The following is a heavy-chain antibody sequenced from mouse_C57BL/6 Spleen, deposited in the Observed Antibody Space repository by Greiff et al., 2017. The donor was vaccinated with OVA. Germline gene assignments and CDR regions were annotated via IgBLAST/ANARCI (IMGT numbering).Heavy chain of an antibody. CDR3: ARSEIGYYGIGGDY. CDR2: IYPGSGST. CDR1: GYTFTSYW. V-gene: IGHV1-55*01. J-gene: IGHJ2*01. D-gene: IGHD1-1*01. Sequence: QVQLQQPGAELVKPGASVKMSCKASGYTFTSYWITWVKQRPGQGLEWIGDIYPGSGSTNYNEKFKSKATLTVDTSSSTAYMQLSSLTSEDSAVYYCARSEIGYYGIGGDYWGQGTTLTVSS.